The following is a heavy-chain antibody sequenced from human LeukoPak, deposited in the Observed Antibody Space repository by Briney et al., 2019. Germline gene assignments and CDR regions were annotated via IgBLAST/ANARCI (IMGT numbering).Heavy chain of an antibody. CDR3: ARVWVVVPAAIRFGGNWFDP. CDR2: INHSGST. CDR1: GGSFSGYY. Sequence: SETLSLTCAVYGGSFSGYYWSWIRQPPGKGLEWIGVINHSGSTDYNPSLKSRVTISVDTSKNQFSLKLSSVTAADTAVYYCARVWVVVPAAIRFGGNWFDPWGQGTLVTVSS. D-gene: IGHD2-2*02. J-gene: IGHJ5*02. V-gene: IGHV4-34*01.